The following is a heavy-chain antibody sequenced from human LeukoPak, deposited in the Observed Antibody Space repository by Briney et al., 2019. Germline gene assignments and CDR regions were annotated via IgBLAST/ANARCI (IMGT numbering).Heavy chain of an antibody. CDR2: IVVGSGNT. D-gene: IGHD4-17*01. Sequence: SVKVSCKASGFTFTSSAVQWVRQARGQRLEWIGWIVVGSGNTNYAQKFQERVTITRDMSTSTAYMEQSSLRSEDTAVYYCAAGKNDYGDYADYWGQGTLVTVSS. CDR3: AAGKNDYGDYADY. J-gene: IGHJ4*02. V-gene: IGHV1-58*01. CDR1: GFTFTSSA.